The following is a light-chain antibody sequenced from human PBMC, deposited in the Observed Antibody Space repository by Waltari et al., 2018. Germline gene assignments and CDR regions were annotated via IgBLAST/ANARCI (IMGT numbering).Light chain of an antibody. Sequence: QAGLPQPPSVSKGLGQTATLTCPGHNNNVGNQGAAWLQQHQGHPPKLLSYRNNNRPSGISEKFSASRSGNTASLTITGLQPEDEADYYCSAWDSNLSAWVFGGGTKLTVL. V-gene: IGLV10-54*04. CDR2: RNN. CDR1: NNNVGNQG. J-gene: IGLJ3*02. CDR3: SAWDSNLSAWV.